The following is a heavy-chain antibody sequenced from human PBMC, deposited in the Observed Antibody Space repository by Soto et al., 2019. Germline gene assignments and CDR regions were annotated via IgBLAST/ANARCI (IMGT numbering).Heavy chain of an antibody. CDR2: ISTYDGNT. Sequence: AAVKVSCKASGYSFTIYGITWVRQAPGQGLEWMGWISTYDGNTNYAQNFQGRVSMARDTSTSTAYMELRSLRSDDTAVYYCARDRGRSCIGGTCPFDYWGQGTMVTVSS. V-gene: IGHV1-18*01. CDR3: ARDRGRSCIGGTCPFDY. CDR1: GYSFTIYG. J-gene: IGHJ4*02. D-gene: IGHD2-15*01.